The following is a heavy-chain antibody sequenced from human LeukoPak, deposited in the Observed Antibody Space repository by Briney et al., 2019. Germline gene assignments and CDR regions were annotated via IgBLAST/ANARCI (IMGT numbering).Heavy chain of an antibody. CDR1: GYTFTSFA. J-gene: IGHJ4*02. V-gene: IGHV7-4-1*02. CDR3: ARVNYGDYLPSFDY. Sequence: ASVKVSCKASGYTFTSFAMSWVRQAPGQGLEWVGWINTNTGNPTYAQGFTGRFVFSLDTSVSTAYLQISSLRAEDTAMYYCARVNYGDYLPSFDYWGQGTLVTVSS. CDR2: INTNTGNP. D-gene: IGHD4-17*01.